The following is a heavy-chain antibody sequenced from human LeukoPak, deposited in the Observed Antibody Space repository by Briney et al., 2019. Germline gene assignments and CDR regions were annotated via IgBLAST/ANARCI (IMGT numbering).Heavy chain of an antibody. CDR3: VRGVPGVYFYYYMDV. V-gene: IGHV1-69*13. CDR2: IIPIFGTA. CDR1: GGTFSSYA. J-gene: IGHJ6*03. D-gene: IGHD2-8*01. Sequence: SVKVSCKASGGTFSSYAISWVRQAPGQGLEWMGGIIPIFGTANYAQKFQGRVTITADESTSTAYMELSSLRPEDMAVYYCVRGVPGVYFYYYMDVWGKGTTVTVSS.